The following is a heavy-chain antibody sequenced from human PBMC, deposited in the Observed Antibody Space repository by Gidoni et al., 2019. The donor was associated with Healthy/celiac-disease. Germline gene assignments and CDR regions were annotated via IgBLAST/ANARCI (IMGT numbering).Heavy chain of an antibody. V-gene: IGHV3-9*01. CDR3: AKDIEPYLLVWDAFDI. CDR1: GFPFDDYA. J-gene: IGHJ3*02. D-gene: IGHD2-15*01. CDR2: ISWNSGSI. Sequence: EVQLVESGGGLVQPGRSLRLSCAASGFPFDDYAMHWVRPAPGKGLEWVSGISWNSGSIGYADSVKGRFTISRDNAKNSLYLQMNSLRAEDTALYYCAKDIEPYLLVWDAFDIWGQGTMVTVSS.